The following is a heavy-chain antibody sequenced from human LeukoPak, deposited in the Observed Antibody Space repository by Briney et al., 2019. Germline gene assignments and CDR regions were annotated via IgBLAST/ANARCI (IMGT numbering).Heavy chain of an antibody. CDR1: GFTFSSYG. Sequence: GGSLRLSCAASGFTFSSYGMQWVRQAPGKWLEWVALISYEGTNKYYADSVKGRFTISRDNSKNTLYLQMNSLRPEDTALSYCAKEPTGGFDIWGQGTMVTVSS. CDR2: ISYEGTNK. V-gene: IGHV3-30*18. D-gene: IGHD2-8*02. J-gene: IGHJ3*02. CDR3: AKEPTGGFDI.